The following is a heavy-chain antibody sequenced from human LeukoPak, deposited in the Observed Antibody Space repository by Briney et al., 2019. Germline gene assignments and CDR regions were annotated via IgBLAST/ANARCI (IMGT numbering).Heavy chain of an antibody. CDR2: IIPILGIA. CDR1: GGTFSSYA. D-gene: IGHD5-18*01. CDR3: ARAPLSHGYTAPPDY. V-gene: IGHV1-69*04. J-gene: IGHJ4*02. Sequence: SVKVSCKASGGTFSSYAISWVRQAPGQGLEWMGRIIPILGIANYAQKFQGRVTITADKSTSTAYMELSSLRSEDTAVCYCARAPLSHGYTAPPDYWGQGTLVTVSS.